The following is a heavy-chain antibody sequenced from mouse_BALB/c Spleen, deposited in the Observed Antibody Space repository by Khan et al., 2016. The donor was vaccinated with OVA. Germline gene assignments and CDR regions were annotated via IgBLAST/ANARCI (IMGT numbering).Heavy chain of an antibody. CDR3: ARQNYYGYAMDY. CDR2: ISYSGST. V-gene: IGHV3-2*02. J-gene: IGHJ4*01. CDR1: GYSITSDYA. D-gene: IGHD1-1*01. Sequence: EVQLQESGSGLVKPSQSLSLTCTVTGYSITSDYAWNWIRQFPGNKLEWMGYISYSGSTSYNPSLKSRISITRDTSKNQFFLQLTSVTTEDTATYYCARQNYYGYAMDYWGQGTSVTVSS.